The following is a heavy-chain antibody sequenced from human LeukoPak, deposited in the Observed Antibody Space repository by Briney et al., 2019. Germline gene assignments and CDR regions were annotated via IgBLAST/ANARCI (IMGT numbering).Heavy chain of an antibody. Sequence: GGSLRLSCAASSCTVNDYWMHWVRQAPGKGLVWVSRINTDGSFTRYADSVQGRFTISRDTAKNTLFLQTNRTRAYDTAVYYCAREAKVGGALQYWGQGILVTVST. CDR3: AREAKVGGALQY. CDR1: SCTVNDYW. V-gene: IGHV3-74*01. CDR2: INTDGSFT. J-gene: IGHJ4*02. D-gene: IGHD1-26*01.